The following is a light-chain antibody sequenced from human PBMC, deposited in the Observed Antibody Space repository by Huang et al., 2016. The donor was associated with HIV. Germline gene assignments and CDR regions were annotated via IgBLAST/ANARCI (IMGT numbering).Light chain of an antibody. CDR2: GSS. CDR1: RSVSTT. J-gene: IGKJ4*01. Sequence: EIVMTQSPATLSVSPGQRVTLSCRANRSVSTTLAWYQQIHGQAPRLLIYGSSTRAPGIPARFSGSGSGTDFSLTISSLQSEDFALYYCHQYNNWLLSFGGGTRV. V-gene: IGKV3-15*01. CDR3: HQYNNWLLS.